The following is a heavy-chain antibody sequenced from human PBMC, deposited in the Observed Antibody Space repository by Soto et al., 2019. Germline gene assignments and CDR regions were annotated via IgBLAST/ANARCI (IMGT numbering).Heavy chain of an antibody. CDR3: AKGGRQWLVTSDFNY. Sequence: VQLVESGGGVVQPGRSLRLSCAASGFTFSDYAMHWVRQAPGKGLEWVAVVSHDGRNTHYADSVKGRFTISRDSSKNTVSLEMNSPRAEDTAVYYCAKGGRQWLVTSDFNYWGQGALVTVSS. J-gene: IGHJ4*02. CDR1: GFTFSDYA. V-gene: IGHV3-30*18. CDR2: VSHDGRNT. D-gene: IGHD6-19*01.